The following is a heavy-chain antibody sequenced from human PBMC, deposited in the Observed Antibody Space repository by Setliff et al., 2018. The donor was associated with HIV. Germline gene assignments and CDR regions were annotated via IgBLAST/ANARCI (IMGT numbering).Heavy chain of an antibody. V-gene: IGHV1-69*13. J-gene: IGHJ4*02. CDR1: GYTFTRYG. CDR3: ARGDMIAFGGVGPFDY. Sequence: SVKVSCKASGYTFTRYGISWVRLAPGQGLEWMGGIIPIFGTADYAQRFQGRVTITADESTSTAYMELSSLRSADTAVYYCARGDMIAFGGVGPFDYWGQGTLVTVSS. CDR2: IIPIFGTA. D-gene: IGHD3-16*01.